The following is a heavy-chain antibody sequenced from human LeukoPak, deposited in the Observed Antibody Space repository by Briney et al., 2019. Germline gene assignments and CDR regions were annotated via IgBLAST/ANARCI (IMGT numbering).Heavy chain of an antibody. CDR3: ASQAGRYYYDSSGSLWDY. Sequence: GGSLRLSCAASGFTSSSYWMHWVRQAPGKGLVWVSRINSDGSSTSYADSVKGRFTISRDNSKNTLYLQMNSLRAEDTAVYYCASQAGRYYYDSSGSLWDYWGQGTLVTVSS. CDR1: GFTSSSYW. CDR2: INSDGSST. V-gene: IGHV3-74*01. J-gene: IGHJ4*02. D-gene: IGHD3-22*01.